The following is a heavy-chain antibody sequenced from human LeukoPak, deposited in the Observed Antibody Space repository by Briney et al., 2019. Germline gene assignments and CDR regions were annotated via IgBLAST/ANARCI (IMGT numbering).Heavy chain of an antibody. CDR3: ARDHRGDSAPRPGDY. D-gene: IGHD3-10*01. V-gene: IGHV3-7*01. J-gene: IGHJ4*02. Sequence: GGSLRLSCAASGFTFTDYWMSWVRQAPGKGLEWVANIKQDGSEKNYVDSVKGRLTISRDNAKNSLYLQMNSLRAEDTAVYYCARDHRGDSAPRPGDYWGQGTLVTVSS. CDR2: IKQDGSEK. CDR1: GFTFTDYW.